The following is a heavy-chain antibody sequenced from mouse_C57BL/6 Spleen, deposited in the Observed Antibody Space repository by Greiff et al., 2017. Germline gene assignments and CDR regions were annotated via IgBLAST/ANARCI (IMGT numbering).Heavy chain of an antibody. Sequence: QVQLQQSGAELVKPGASVKISCKASGYAFSSYWMNWVKQRPGKGLEWIGQIYPGDGDTNYNGKFKGKATLTADKSSSTAYMQLSSLTSEDSAVYFCAREGLDDGYYYAMDYWGQGTSVTVSS. CDR2: IYPGDGDT. J-gene: IGHJ4*01. V-gene: IGHV1-80*01. CDR3: AREGLDDGYYYAMDY. D-gene: IGHD2-3*01. CDR1: GYAFSSYW.